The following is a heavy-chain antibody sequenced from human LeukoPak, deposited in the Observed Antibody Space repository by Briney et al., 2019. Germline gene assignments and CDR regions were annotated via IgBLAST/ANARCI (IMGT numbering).Heavy chain of an antibody. V-gene: IGHV4-39*01. Sequence: SETLSLTCTVSGGSISSSSYYWGWIRQPPGKGLEWIGSIYYSGSTYYNPSLKSRVTISVDTSKNQFSLKLSSVTAADTAVYYCARHIVPYYYGSGSFQPFDYWGQGTLVTVSS. CDR3: ARHIVPYYYGSGSFQPFDY. J-gene: IGHJ4*02. D-gene: IGHD3-10*01. CDR1: GGSISSSSYY. CDR2: IYYSGST.